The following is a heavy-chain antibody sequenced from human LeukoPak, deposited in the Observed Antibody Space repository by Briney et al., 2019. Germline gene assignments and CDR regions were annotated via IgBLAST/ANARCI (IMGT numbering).Heavy chain of an antibody. CDR2: IFYSGNT. CDR3: ARAPRPRLGYCSSTSCWGGYYMDV. Sequence: SETLSLTCTVSSGSVSNSHYYWAWVRQPPGKGLEWLGSIFYSGNTHYNPSLKSPVTISIDTSKNQFSLKVSSVTAADTAVYYCARAPRPRLGYCSSTSCWGGYYMDVWGKGTTVTVSS. V-gene: IGHV4-39*01. CDR1: SGSVSNSHYY. J-gene: IGHJ6*03. D-gene: IGHD2-2*01.